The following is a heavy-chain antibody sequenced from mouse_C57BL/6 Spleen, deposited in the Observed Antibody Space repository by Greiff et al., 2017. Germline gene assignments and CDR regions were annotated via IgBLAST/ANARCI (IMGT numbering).Heavy chain of an antibody. Sequence: VKLQESGPELVKPGASVKISCKASGYAFSSSWMNWVKQRPGKGLEWIGRIYPGDGDTNYNGKFKGKATLTADKSSSTAYMQLSSLTSEDSAVYFCARSDYDRNYFDYWGQGTTLTVSS. CDR3: ARSDYDRNYFDY. J-gene: IGHJ2*01. V-gene: IGHV1-82*01. CDR2: IYPGDGDT. D-gene: IGHD2-4*01. CDR1: GYAFSSSW.